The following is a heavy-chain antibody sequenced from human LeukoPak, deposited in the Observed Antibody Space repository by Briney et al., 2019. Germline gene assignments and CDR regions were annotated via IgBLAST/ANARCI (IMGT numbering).Heavy chain of an antibody. CDR1: GGSFSGYY. Sequence: SETLSLTCAVYGGSFSGYYWSWVRQPPGKGLEWIGEINHSGSTNYNPSLKSRVTISVDTSKNQFSLKPSSVTAADTAAYYCARRVGYCSGGSCYRGFRSWFDPWGQGTLVTVSS. J-gene: IGHJ5*02. CDR3: ARRVGYCSGGSCYRGFRSWFDP. D-gene: IGHD2-15*01. V-gene: IGHV4-34*01. CDR2: INHSGST.